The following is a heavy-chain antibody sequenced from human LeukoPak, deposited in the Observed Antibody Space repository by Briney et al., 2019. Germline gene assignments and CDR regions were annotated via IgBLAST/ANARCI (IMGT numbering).Heavy chain of an antibody. CDR3: ARVVVSPHNWFGA. CDR2: INPNSGGT. V-gene: IGHV1-2*02. Sequence: ASVTVSCKASGYTFTCYYMHWVRQAPGQGLEWMGWINPNSGGTNYAQKFQGRVTMTRDTSISTAYMELSRLRSDDTAVYYCARVVVSPHNWFGAWGQGTLVTVS. D-gene: IGHD3-22*01. CDR1: GYTFTCYY. J-gene: IGHJ5*02.